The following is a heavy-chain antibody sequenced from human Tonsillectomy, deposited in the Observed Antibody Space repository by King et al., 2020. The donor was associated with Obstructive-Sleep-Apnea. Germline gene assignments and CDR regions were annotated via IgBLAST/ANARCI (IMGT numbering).Heavy chain of an antibody. CDR1: GGSISTSSYY. Sequence: QLQESGPGLVKPSETLSLTCTVSGGSISTSSYYWGWIRQPPGKGLEWIGTIYYSGSTYYNPSLKSRVTISLDTSKNQFSLRLSSVTAADTAVYYCAREAPETYFDYWGQGTLVTVSS. V-gene: IGHV4-39*07. CDR3: AREAPETYFDY. CDR2: IYYSGST. J-gene: IGHJ4*02.